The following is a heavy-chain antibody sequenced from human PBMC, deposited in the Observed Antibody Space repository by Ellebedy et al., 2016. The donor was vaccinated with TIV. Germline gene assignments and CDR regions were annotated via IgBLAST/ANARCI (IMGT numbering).Heavy chain of an antibody. CDR1: GFTFSTYG. Sequence: GGSLRLXCAASGFTFSTYGMNWVRQAPGKGLEWVSSISSSSSYIYSADSVKGRFTISRDNAKNSLYLQINSLRAEDTAIYYCASAGGSGWYYNNYYFDYWGQGTLVTVSS. V-gene: IGHV3-21*01. D-gene: IGHD6-19*01. CDR3: ASAGGSGWYYNNYYFDY. CDR2: ISSSSSYI. J-gene: IGHJ4*02.